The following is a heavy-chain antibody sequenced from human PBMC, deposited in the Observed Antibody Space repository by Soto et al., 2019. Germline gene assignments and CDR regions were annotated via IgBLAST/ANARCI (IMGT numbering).Heavy chain of an antibody. CDR2: IIPIIGTP. D-gene: IGHD3-10*01. Sequence: EASVKVSCKASGGTSRNHVFNWVRQAPGQGLEWMGGIIPIIGTPNYAQKFQGRVTITADASTNTVYLKVSSLRSQDTAVYYCARDLEFRDGNISHLDYWGQGTLVTVSS. V-gene: IGHV1-69*13. J-gene: IGHJ4*02. CDR3: ARDLEFRDGNISHLDY. CDR1: GGTSRNHV.